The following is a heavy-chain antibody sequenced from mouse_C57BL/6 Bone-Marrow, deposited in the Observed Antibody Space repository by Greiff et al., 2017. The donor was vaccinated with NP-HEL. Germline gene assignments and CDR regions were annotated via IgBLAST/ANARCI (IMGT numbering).Heavy chain of an antibody. CDR1: GFTFSDYG. CDR2: ISNLAYSI. Sequence: VQLKESGGGLVQPGGSLKLSCAASGFTFSDYGMAWVRQAPRKGPEWVAFISNLAYSIYYADTVTGRFTLSRENAKNTQDLEMSSLRSEDTAMYYCARRGLLRYHYAMDYWGQGTSVTVSS. J-gene: IGHJ4*01. CDR3: ARRGLLRYHYAMDY. D-gene: IGHD1-1*01. V-gene: IGHV5-15*01.